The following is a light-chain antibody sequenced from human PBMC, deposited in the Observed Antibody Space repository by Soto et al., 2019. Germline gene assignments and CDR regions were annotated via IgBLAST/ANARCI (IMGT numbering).Light chain of an antibody. CDR2: TVP. CDR1: QSLLDSDDGNTY. Sequence: DIVMTQTPLSLPVTPGEPASISCRSSQSLLDSDDGNTYLDWYLQKTGQSPQLLIYTVPYRASGVPDRFSGSGSGTDYTLKISRVEAEDVEVYCYMQRMEFPATFGQGTKLEI. J-gene: IGKJ2*01. CDR3: MQRMEFPAT. V-gene: IGKV2-40*01.